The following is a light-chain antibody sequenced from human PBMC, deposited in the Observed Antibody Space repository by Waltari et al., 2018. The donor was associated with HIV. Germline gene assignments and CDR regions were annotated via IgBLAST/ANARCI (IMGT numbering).Light chain of an antibody. CDR1: QSINNF. CDR3: QQSYTTRWT. V-gene: IGKV1-39*01. J-gene: IGKJ1*01. CDR2: GAS. Sequence: IQMTQSPSSLSAYVGDRVTITCRASQSINNFLNWDQQKPGKAPKLLIYGASRLHSGVPSRFSGSGSGTDFTLTVHSLQPEDFATYYCQQSYTTRWTFGLGTKVEMK.